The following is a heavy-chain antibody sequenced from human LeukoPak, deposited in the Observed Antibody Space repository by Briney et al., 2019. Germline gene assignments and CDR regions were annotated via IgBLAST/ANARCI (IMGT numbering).Heavy chain of an antibody. CDR2: IYYSGST. D-gene: IGHD1-26*01. CDR3: AREALTVGATTRVWFDP. CDR1: GGSIGSYY. V-gene: IGHV4-59*12. J-gene: IGHJ5*02. Sequence: SETLSLTCTVSGGSIGSYYWSWIRQPPGKGLEWIGYIYYSGSTNYNPSLESRVTISVDTSKNQFSLKLSSVTAADTAMYYCAREALTVGATTRVWFDPWGQGTLVTVSS.